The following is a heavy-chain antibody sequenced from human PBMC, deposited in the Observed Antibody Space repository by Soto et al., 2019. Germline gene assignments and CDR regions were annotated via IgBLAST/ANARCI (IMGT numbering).Heavy chain of an antibody. CDR1: GGSISYDSYY. CDR3: SRLVVVAPVANA. V-gene: IGHV4-39*02. CDR2: IFYTGTT. J-gene: IGHJ5*02. D-gene: IGHD2-2*01. Sequence: SETLSLTCSVSGGSISYDSYYWGWIRQPPGKGLEWIGGIFYTGTTYYNPSLKNRATISVDTSKNYFSLNLTSVTAADTAVYFCSRLVVVAPVANAWGQGTLVTVSS.